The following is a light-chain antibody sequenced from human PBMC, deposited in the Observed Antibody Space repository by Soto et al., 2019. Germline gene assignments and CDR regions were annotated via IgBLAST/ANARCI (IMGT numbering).Light chain of an antibody. CDR2: DVS. Sequence: QSALTQPASVSGSPGQSITISCTGTSSDVGGYNHVSWYQQHPGKAPKLMIYDVSNRPSGVPERFSGSKSGTSASLAITGLQAEDEADYYCQAYDYSLTASVFGGGTKVTVL. V-gene: IGLV2-14*03. CDR3: QAYDYSLTASV. CDR1: SSDVGGYNH. J-gene: IGLJ3*02.